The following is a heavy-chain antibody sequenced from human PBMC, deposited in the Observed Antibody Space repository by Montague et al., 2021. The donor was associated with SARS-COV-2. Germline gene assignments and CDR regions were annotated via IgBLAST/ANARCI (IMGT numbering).Heavy chain of an antibody. CDR1: GGSISGHY. D-gene: IGHD3-16*01. CDR3: AREARIELWHTIWYFSL. V-gene: IGHV4-59*11. J-gene: IGHJ2*01. Sequence: SETLSLTCSVSGGSISGHYWSWIRQPPGKGLEWIGNFDHSGNTKYNPSLKSRATISVDTSKNQFALRLSSVTAADTAVYYCAREARIELWHTIWYFSLWGRGTLVTVSS. CDR2: FDHSGNT.